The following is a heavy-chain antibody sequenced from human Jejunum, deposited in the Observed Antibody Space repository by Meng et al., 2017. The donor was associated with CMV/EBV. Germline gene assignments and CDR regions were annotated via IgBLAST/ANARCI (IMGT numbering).Heavy chain of an antibody. CDR1: GYTLTGYY. Sequence: ASGYTLTGYYLHWVRQAPGQGLEWMGWINPNSGGTNYAQKFQGRVTMTRDTSISTAYMELSRLRSDDTAVYYCARVVVGDGYADYWGQGTLVTVSS. J-gene: IGHJ4*02. V-gene: IGHV1-2*02. CDR2: INPNSGGT. D-gene: IGHD3-3*01. CDR3: ARVVVGDGYADY.